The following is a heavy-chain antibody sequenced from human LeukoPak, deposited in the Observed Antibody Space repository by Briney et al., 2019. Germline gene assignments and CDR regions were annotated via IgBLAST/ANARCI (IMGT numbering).Heavy chain of an antibody. CDR1: GFTFSSYG. CDR3: ARVADSSGYSSFIDY. J-gene: IGHJ4*02. D-gene: IGHD3-22*01. CDR2: IWYDGSNK. V-gene: IGHV3-33*01. Sequence: GRSLRLSCAASGFTFSSYGMHWVRQAPGKGLEGVAVIWYDGSNKYYADSVKGRFTISRDNSKNTLYLQMNSLRAEDTAVYYCARVADSSGYSSFIDYWGQGTLVTVSS.